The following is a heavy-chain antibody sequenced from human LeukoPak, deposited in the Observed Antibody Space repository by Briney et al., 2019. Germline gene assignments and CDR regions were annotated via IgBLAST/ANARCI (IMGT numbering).Heavy chain of an antibody. CDR3: ARSITGTSFDY. V-gene: IGHV4-59*01. CDR1: GGSLSSYY. CDR2: LYYSGST. Sequence: SETLSLTCTVSGGSLSSYYWSWIRQPPGKGLEWIGYLYYSGSTNHNPSLKSRVTISVDTSKNQFSLKLSSVTAADTAVYYCARSITGTSFDYWGQGTLVTVSS. D-gene: IGHD1-7*01. J-gene: IGHJ4*02.